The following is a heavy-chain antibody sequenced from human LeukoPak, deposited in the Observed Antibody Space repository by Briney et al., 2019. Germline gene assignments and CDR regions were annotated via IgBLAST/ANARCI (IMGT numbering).Heavy chain of an antibody. J-gene: IGHJ4*02. CDR2: IKQDGSEK. V-gene: IGHV3-7*03. CDR1: GFTVSDNY. D-gene: IGHD6-6*01. Sequence: GGSLRLSCAASGFTVSDNYMTWVRQAPGKGLEWVANIKQDGSEKYYVDSVVGRFIVSRDNAKNSLYLQMNSLRAEDTAVYYCARDRGAARPNDYWGQGTLVTVSS. CDR3: ARDRGAARPNDY.